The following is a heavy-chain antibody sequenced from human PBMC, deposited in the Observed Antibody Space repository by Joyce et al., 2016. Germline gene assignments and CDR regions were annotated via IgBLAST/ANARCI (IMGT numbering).Heavy chain of an antibody. CDR1: GGSISSGNYY. CDR2: IYYSGRA. CDR3: ARATAIEVHYYMDV. V-gene: IGHV4-31*03. J-gene: IGHJ6*03. Sequence: QVQLQESGPGLVKPSQTLSLTCTVSGGSISSGNYYWSWIRQHPGKCLEWIGYIYYSGRAYYNPSLKSRVAISLGTSQNQFSLKLNSVTAADTAVYYCARATAIEVHYYMDVWGKGTSVTVSS. D-gene: IGHD2-21*02.